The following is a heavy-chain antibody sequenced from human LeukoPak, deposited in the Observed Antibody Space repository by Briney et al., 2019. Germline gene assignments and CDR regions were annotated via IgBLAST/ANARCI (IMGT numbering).Heavy chain of an antibody. J-gene: IGHJ5*02. D-gene: IGHD3-9*01. CDR1: GGSISSSSYY. V-gene: IGHV4-39*01. Sequence: SETLSLTCTVSGGSISSSSYYWGWIRQPPGKGLEWIGSIYYSGSTYYNPSLKSRVTISVDTSKNQFSLKLSSVTAADTAVYYCARLPTGYPNWFDPWGQGSLVTVSS. CDR2: IYYSGST. CDR3: ARLPTGYPNWFDP.